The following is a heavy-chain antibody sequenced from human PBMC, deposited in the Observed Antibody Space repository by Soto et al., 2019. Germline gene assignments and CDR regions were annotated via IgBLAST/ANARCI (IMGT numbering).Heavy chain of an antibody. V-gene: IGHV4-39*01. CDR3: ARPTTRYYGMDV. J-gene: IGHJ6*02. CDR1: GGSISSSSYY. CDR2: IYYSGST. D-gene: IGHD1-1*01. Sequence: SETLSLTCTVSGGSISSSSYYWGWIRQPPGKGLEWIGSIYYSGSTYYNPSLKSRVTISVDTSKNQFSLKLSSVTAADTAVYYCARPTTRYYGMDVWGQGTTVTVSS.